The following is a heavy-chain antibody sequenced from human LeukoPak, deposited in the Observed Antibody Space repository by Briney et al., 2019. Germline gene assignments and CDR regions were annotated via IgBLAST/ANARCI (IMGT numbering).Heavy chain of an antibody. Sequence: PGGSLRLSCAASGFTFSNYWMHWVRQAPGKGLEWVSSLSDSGGGTYYADSVKGRFTISRDNSKNTLYLQMNSLRAENTAVYYCAKDLAYGGNSPFDYWGQGTLVTVSS. CDR3: AKDLAYGGNSPFDY. V-gene: IGHV3-23*01. D-gene: IGHD4-23*01. J-gene: IGHJ4*02. CDR1: GFTFSNYW. CDR2: LSDSGGGT.